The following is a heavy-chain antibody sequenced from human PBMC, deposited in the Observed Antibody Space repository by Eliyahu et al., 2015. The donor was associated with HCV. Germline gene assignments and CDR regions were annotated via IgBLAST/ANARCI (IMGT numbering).Heavy chain of an antibody. Sequence: QVQLVESGGGVVQPGKSLRLSCVASGFSLSNYGMPXVRQAPGKGLGWVAIMWFDGTNEHYIDSVKDRFSVSMDKSKNTLFLQMSSLRGEDTGVYFCARDQGDTMVPIHGLDVWGQGITVTVSS. CDR3: ARDQGDTMVPIHGLDV. D-gene: IGHD3-10*01. CDR2: MWFDGTNE. CDR1: GFSLSNYG. J-gene: IGHJ6*02. V-gene: IGHV3-33*01.